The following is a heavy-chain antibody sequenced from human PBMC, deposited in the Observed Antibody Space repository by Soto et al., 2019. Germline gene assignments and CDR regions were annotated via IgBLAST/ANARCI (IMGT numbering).Heavy chain of an antibody. Sequence: GASVKVSCKASGYTFTSYGISWVRQAPGQGLEWMGWISAYNGNTNYAQKLQGRVTMTTDTSTSTAYMGLRSLRSDDTAVYYCARVPPSSRQNGDYYFDYWGQGTLVTVSS. CDR3: ARVPPSSRQNGDYYFDY. J-gene: IGHJ4*02. CDR1: GYTFTSYG. CDR2: ISAYNGNT. D-gene: IGHD4-17*01. V-gene: IGHV1-18*01.